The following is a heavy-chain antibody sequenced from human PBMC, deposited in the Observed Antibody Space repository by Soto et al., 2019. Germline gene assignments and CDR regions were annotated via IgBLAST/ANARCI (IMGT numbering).Heavy chain of an antibody. D-gene: IGHD3-3*02. CDR2: IYYSGST. CDR3: ARVKLAGRGSFHY. CDR1: GGSISSSSYY. V-gene: IGHV4-39*01. Sequence: SETLSLTCIVSGGSISSSSYYWGWIRQPPGKGLEWVGSIYYSGSTYYNPSLKSRVTISVDTSKNQFSLKLSSVTAADTAVYYCARVKLAGRGSFHYWGQGTLVT. J-gene: IGHJ4*02.